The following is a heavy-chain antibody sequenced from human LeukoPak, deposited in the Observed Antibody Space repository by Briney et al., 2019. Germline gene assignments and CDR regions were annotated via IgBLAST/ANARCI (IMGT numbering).Heavy chain of an antibody. Sequence: SQTLSLTCAISGDSVSSNSAAWTWIRQSPSRGLQWLGRTYYRSKWYNDYAVSVKSRITINPDTSKNQFSLKLSSVTAADTAVYYCARGIVGALHFDYWGQGTLVTVSS. CDR3: ARGIVGALHFDY. CDR2: TYYRSKWYN. D-gene: IGHD1-26*01. CDR1: GDSVSSNSAA. J-gene: IGHJ4*02. V-gene: IGHV6-1*01.